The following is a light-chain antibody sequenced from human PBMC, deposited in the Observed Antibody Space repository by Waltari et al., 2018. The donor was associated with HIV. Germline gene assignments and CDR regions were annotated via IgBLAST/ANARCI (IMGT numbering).Light chain of an antibody. Sequence: QSVLTQPPSASGTPGQRVTISCSGSSSNIGSNTVNWYQQLPGTAPKLLIYNNKQRPSGVPDRFSGSQSGTSASLAISGLQSEDEADYYCAAWDDSLNGVVFGGGTKLTVL. CDR3: AAWDDSLNGVV. CDR1: SSNIGSNT. CDR2: NNK. V-gene: IGLV1-44*01. J-gene: IGLJ2*01.